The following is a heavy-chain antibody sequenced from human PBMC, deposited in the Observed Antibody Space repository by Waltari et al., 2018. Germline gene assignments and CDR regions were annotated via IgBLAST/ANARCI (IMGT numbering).Heavy chain of an antibody. Sequence: QLQLQESGPGLVKPPETLSLTCAVSGSSISTNYWSWIRQPPGKGLEWFGYIYGSGTTTKYNPSLKSRVTLSVDTSKNQLSLKLSSVTAADTAVYYCARQTHCTDSGCGFAYWGQGVLVTVSS. CDR1: GSSISTNY. J-gene: IGHJ4*02. CDR2: IYGSGTTT. V-gene: IGHV4-59*08. CDR3: ARQTHCTDSGCGFAY. D-gene: IGHD5-12*01.